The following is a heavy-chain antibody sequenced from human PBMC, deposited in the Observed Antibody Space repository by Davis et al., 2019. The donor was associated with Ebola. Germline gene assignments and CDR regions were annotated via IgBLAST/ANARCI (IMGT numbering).Heavy chain of an antibody. Sequence: HSQTLSLTLYIPGDSVSINSAGWNWTRQSPSRGLEWLGRTYYNSKWYSDYAASVKGRITINPDTSRNQFYLQLKSVTPEDTDVYYCARGWLRSAFDQWGQGTLVTVSS. CDR3: ARGWLRSAFDQ. CDR2: TYYNSKWYS. J-gene: IGHJ4*02. D-gene: IGHD5-12*01. CDR1: GDSVSINSAG. V-gene: IGHV6-1*01.